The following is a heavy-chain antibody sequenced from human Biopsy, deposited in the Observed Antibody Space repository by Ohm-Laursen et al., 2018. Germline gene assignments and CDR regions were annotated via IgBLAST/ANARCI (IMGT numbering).Heavy chain of an antibody. J-gene: IGHJ3*02. CDR3: ARGTGRYYVYGAFDI. Sequence: SDTLSLTCTVSGDSINNYYWSWIRQPAGMGLEWIGRIYTSGSPNYNLSLESRVTMSVDTSKNQFSLNLRSVTAADTAVYYCARGTGRYYVYGAFDIWGQGTVVTVSS. D-gene: IGHD1-26*01. CDR2: IYTSGSP. CDR1: GDSINNYY. V-gene: IGHV4-4*07.